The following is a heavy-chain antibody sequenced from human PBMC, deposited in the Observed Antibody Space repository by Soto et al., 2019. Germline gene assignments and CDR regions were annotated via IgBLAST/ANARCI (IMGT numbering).Heavy chain of an antibody. D-gene: IGHD1-26*01. Sequence: DVQLVDSGGGLVQPGGSLRLSCAASGFTFSNYAMSWVRQAPGKGLEWVALVSAPAGTTYYTDSVKGRFTISRDNSRNTVYLQMNSLRADDTAVYYCATDRWAGGFAHWGQGTLVTVSS. CDR3: ATDRWAGGFAH. CDR2: VSAPAGTT. J-gene: IGHJ4*02. V-gene: IGHV3-23*04. CDR1: GFTFSNYA.